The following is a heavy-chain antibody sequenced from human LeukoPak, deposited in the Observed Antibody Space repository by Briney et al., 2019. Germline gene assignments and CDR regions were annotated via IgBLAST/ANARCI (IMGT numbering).Heavy chain of an antibody. Sequence: SETLSLTCTVSGGSISSYYWSWIRQPPGKGLEWIGYIYYSGSTNYNPSLKSRVTISVDTSKNQFSLKLSSVTAADTAVYYCARGGRIVGATTFDYWGRGTLVTVSS. J-gene: IGHJ4*02. CDR3: ARGGRIVGATTFDY. CDR2: IYYSGST. CDR1: GGSISSYY. D-gene: IGHD1-26*01. V-gene: IGHV4-59*01.